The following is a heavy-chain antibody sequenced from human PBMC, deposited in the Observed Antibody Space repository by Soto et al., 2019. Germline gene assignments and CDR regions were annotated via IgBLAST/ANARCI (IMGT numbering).Heavy chain of an antibody. CDR3: ARLQIYDSRAAPTPIFHR. D-gene: IGHD3-22*01. Sequence: QLQESGPGLVKPSETLSLTCTVSGGSFTSTNYFWGWIRQPPGKGLEWIGYMYYNGNTFYSPSLKSRVTMSVDTSRRQASRDLSSGTAADTAMYYCARLQIYDSRAAPTPIFHRWGLGAMVTVSS. V-gene: IGHV4-39*01. CDR1: GGSFTSTNYF. J-gene: IGHJ1*01. CDR2: MYYNGNT.